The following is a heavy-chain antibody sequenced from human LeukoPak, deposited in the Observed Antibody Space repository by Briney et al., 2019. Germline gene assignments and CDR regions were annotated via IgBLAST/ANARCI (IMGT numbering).Heavy chain of an antibody. J-gene: IGHJ4*02. V-gene: IGHV3-7*01. CDR2: IKQDGSVK. Sequence: PGGSLGLSCAASGFTFTDYWMTWVRQAPGKGLEWVANIKQDGSVKYYVDSVKGRFTISRDNAQNSLYLQMNSLRAEDTAVYYCARDEPDYWGQGTLVTVSS. CDR1: GFTFTDYW. CDR3: ARDEPDY.